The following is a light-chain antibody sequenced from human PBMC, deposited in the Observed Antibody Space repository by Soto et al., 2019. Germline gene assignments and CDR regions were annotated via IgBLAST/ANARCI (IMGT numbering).Light chain of an antibody. J-gene: IGLJ2*01. CDR1: SSDVGGYNY. V-gene: IGLV2-14*03. CDR3: SSYAITRNLVV. CDR2: DVT. Sequence: QSALTQPASVSASPGQSITISCTGTSSDVGGYNYVSWYQQYPGKAPKLIIYDVTDRPSGVSNRFSGSKSANTASLTISGLQAEDEADYDCSSYAITRNLVVFGGGTKLTVL.